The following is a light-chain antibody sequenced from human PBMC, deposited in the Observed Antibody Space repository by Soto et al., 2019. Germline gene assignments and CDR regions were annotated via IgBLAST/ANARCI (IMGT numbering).Light chain of an antibody. J-gene: IGLJ3*02. CDR2: EVS. CDR1: SSDVGGYNY. Sequence: QSALTQPASVSGSPGQSITISCTGTSSDVGGYNYVSWYQQHPGKAPKLMIYEVSNRPSGVSNRFSGSKSGNTASLTISGLQAEDEADYYCSSYTSSSTRVFGGGIKHTVL. CDR3: SSYTSSSTRV. V-gene: IGLV2-14*01.